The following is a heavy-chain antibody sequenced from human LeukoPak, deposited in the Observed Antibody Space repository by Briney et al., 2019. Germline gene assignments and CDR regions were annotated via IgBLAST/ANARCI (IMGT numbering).Heavy chain of an antibody. V-gene: IGHV3-21*04. J-gene: IGHJ4*02. CDR3: AKGRDSSSWYSFDS. CDR1: GFTFSNYG. Sequence: GGSLRLSCAASGFTFSNYGMNWVRQAPGKGLEWVSSISSSTSYIYYADSVKGRFTISRDNSKNTLYLQMNSLRAEDTAVYYCAKGRDSSSWYSFDSWGQGTLVTVSS. D-gene: IGHD6-13*01. CDR2: ISSSTSYI.